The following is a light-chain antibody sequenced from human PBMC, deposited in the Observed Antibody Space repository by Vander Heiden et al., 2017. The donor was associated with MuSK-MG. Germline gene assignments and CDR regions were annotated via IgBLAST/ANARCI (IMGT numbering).Light chain of an antibody. CDR2: DAS. J-gene: IGKJ4*01. CDR3: QHSWKWPRLT. Sequence: ILLTHAPATLSLSPWDRATLTCRASQRLKNYLHRYNQEPGQAPRLLIFDASNRATGLPARFSGSAYGPDFTLTISRLEPEDVAVYYCQHSWKWPRLTFGGGTMLEIK. V-gene: IGKV3-11*01. CDR1: QRLKNY.